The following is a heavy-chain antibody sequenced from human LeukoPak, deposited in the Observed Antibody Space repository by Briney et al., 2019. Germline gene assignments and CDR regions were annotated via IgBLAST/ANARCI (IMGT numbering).Heavy chain of an antibody. Sequence: ASVKVSCKTSGYTFTDYYIHWVRQAPGQGLEWMGWINTNTGNPTYAQGFTGRFVFSLDTSVSTAYLQISSLKAEDTAVYYCASSPSIAAAGTFYYWGQGTLVTVSS. CDR1: GYTFTDYY. CDR3: ASSPSIAAAGTFYY. CDR2: INTNTGNP. J-gene: IGHJ4*02. V-gene: IGHV7-4-1*02. D-gene: IGHD6-13*01.